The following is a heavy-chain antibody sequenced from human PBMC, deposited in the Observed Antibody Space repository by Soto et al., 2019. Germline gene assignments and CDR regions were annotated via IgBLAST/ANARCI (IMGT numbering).Heavy chain of an antibody. V-gene: IGHV3-23*01. D-gene: IGHD5-12*01. Sequence: EVQLLESGGGLVQPGGSLRLSCAASGFTFSSYAMSWVRQAPGKGLEWVSAISGSGGSTYYADSVKGRFTISRDNSKNTLDLQMNSLRAEDTAVYYCAKAAGDSGYDSGGFDYWGQGTLVTVSS. CDR2: ISGSGGST. J-gene: IGHJ4*02. CDR3: AKAAGDSGYDSGGFDY. CDR1: GFTFSSYA.